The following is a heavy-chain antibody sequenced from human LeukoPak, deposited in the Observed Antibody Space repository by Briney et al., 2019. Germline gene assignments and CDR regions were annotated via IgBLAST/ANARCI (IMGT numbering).Heavy chain of an antibody. CDR3: ARDSQSIQLWIYYYYMDV. D-gene: IGHD5-18*01. V-gene: IGHV3-21*01. J-gene: IGHJ6*03. CDR2: ISSSSSYI. Sequence: PGGSLRLSCAASGFTFSSYSMNWVRQAPGKGLEWVSSISSSSSYIYYADSVKGRFTISRDNAKNSLYLQMNSLRAEDTAVYYCARDSQSIQLWIYYYYMDVWGKGTTVTVSS. CDR1: GFTFSSYS.